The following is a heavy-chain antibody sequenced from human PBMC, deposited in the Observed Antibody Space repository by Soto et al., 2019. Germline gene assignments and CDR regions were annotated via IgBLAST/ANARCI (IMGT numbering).Heavy chain of an antibody. CDR1: CFTFSNYD. CDR2: VDSAGST. J-gene: IGHJ4*02. CDR3: AKHRLARGIDY. V-gene: IGHV3-23*01. D-gene: IGHD3-10*01. Sequence: GSLRLSCVASCFTFSNYDMSWVRQAPGKGLEWVSTVDSAGSTYYADSVTGRFTISRDNSRNTLSLQMNSLRAEDTAVYYCAKHRLARGIDYWGQGTPVTVSS.